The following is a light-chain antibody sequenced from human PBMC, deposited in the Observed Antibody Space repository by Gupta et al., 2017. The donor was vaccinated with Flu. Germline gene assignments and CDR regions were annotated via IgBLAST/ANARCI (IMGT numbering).Light chain of an antibody. CDR2: EVS. Sequence: ALTQPPSVSGSPGQSVTISCPGTISDFGVYNYVSWYQQPPGTAPKLMIYEVSKRPSGVSNRFSGSKSGNTASLTISGRQAEDEAAYYCSSYTSSRTSVFGSGTKLTVL. V-gene: IGLV2-14*01. CDR1: ISDFGVYNY. CDR3: SSYTSSRTSV. J-gene: IGLJ1*01.